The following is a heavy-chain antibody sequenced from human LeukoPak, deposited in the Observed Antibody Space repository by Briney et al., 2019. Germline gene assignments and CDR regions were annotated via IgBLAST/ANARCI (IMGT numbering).Heavy chain of an antibody. Sequence: ASVKVSCKASGYTFTSYYMHWVRQAPGQGLEWMGIINPSGGNTNYARKFQGRVTMTRNTSISTAYMELSSLRSEDTAVYYCARDHYDYVWGSYRVGYWGQGTLVTVSS. J-gene: IGHJ4*02. CDR1: GYTFTSYY. CDR3: ARDHYDYVWGSYRVGY. CDR2: INPSGGNT. D-gene: IGHD3-16*02. V-gene: IGHV1-46*01.